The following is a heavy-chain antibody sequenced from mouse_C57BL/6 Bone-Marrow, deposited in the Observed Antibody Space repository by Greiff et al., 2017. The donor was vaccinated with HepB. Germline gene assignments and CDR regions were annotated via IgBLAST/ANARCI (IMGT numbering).Heavy chain of an antibody. D-gene: IGHD2-1*01. CDR3: ARRGFYYGNYDYAMDY. Sequence: EVQLVESGPGLAKPSQTLSLTCSVTGYSITSDYWNWIRKFPGNKLEYMGYISYSGSTYYNPSLKSRISITRDTSKNQYYLQLNSVTTEDTATYYCARRGFYYGNYDYAMDYWGQGTSVTVSS. V-gene: IGHV3-8*01. CDR2: ISYSGST. J-gene: IGHJ4*01. CDR1: GYSITSDY.